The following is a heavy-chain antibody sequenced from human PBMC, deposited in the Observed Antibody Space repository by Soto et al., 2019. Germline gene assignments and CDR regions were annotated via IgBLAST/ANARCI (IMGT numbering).Heavy chain of an antibody. V-gene: IGHV3-30*18. Sequence: GGSLRLSCAASGFTFSSYGMHWVRQAPGKGLEWVAVISYDGSNKYYADSVKGRFTTSRDNSKNTLYLQMNSLSAEDTAVYYCAKDLFFAGPGSGSYDAFDIWGQGTMVTVSS. J-gene: IGHJ3*02. CDR2: ISYDGSNK. CDR3: AKDLFFAGPGSGSYDAFDI. D-gene: IGHD3-10*01. CDR1: GFTFSSYG.